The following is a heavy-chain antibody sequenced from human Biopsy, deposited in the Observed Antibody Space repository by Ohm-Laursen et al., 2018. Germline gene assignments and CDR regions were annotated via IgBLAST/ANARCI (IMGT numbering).Heavy chain of an antibody. D-gene: IGHD1-14*01. J-gene: IGHJ5*02. CDR3: ARDRDRRGWFDP. Sequence: SDTLSLTCTVSGGSLSSYSWSWIRQPAGKGLEWIGQIYTSGITNYNPSLKSRVTMSVDTSTNKFSLRVSSVTAADTAVYYCARDRDRRGWFDPWGQGTLVTVSS. CDR1: GGSLSSYS. CDR2: IYTSGIT. V-gene: IGHV4-4*07.